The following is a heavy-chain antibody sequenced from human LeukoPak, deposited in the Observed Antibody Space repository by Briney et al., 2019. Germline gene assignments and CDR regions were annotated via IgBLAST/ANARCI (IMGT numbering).Heavy chain of an antibody. CDR3: TTRITIFGVVIIQDDY. V-gene: IGHV3-15*01. CDR1: GFTFSNAW. Sequence: GGSLRLSCAASGFTFSNAWMSWVRQAPGKGLEWVGRIKSKTDGGTTDYAAPVKGRFTISRDDSKNMLYLQMNSLKTEDTAVNYCTTRITIFGVVIIQDDYWGQGTLVTVSS. D-gene: IGHD3-3*01. J-gene: IGHJ4*02. CDR2: IKSKTDGGTT.